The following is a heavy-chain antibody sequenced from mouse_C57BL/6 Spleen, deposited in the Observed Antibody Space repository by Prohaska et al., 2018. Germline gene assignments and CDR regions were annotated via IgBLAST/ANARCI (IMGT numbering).Heavy chain of an antibody. J-gene: IGHJ2*01. CDR2: IHPNSGST. Sequence: QVQLQQPGAELVKPGASVKLSCKASGYTFTSYWMHWVKQRPGQGLEWIGIIHPNSGSTNYNEKFKSKATLTVDKSSSTAYMQLSSLTSEDSAVYYCAREEDSSGFDYWGQGTTLTVPS. V-gene: IGHV1-64*01. CDR3: AREEDSSGFDY. CDR1: GYTFTSYW. D-gene: IGHD3-2*02.